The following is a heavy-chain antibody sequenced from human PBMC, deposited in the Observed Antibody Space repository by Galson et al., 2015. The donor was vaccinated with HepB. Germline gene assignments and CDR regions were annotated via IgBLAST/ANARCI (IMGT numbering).Heavy chain of an antibody. D-gene: IGHD6-19*01. CDR3: AREVGGSSGPGPAATFDY. J-gene: IGHJ4*02. CDR1: GFTFSDYY. Sequence: SLRLSCAASGFTFSDYYMSWIRQAPGKGLEWVSYISSSSSYTNYADSVKGRFTISRDNAKNSLYLQMNSLRAEDTAVYYCAREVGGSSGPGPAATFDYWGQGTLVTVSS. CDR2: ISSSSSYT. V-gene: IGHV3-11*05.